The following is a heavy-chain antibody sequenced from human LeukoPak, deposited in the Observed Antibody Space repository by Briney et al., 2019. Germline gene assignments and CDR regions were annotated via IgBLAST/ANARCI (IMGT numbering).Heavy chain of an antibody. V-gene: IGHV4-34*01. CDR1: GXPFSGYY. D-gene: IGHD6-19*01. Sequence: SETLSLTCAVYGXPFSGYYWSWIRQPPGKGLEWIASIYYSGITYYNPSLKSRVTISVDTSENQFSLRLISVTAADTAVYYCARHFPHMDYSGWKQGWFDPWGQGTLVTVSS. CDR3: ARHFPHMDYSGWKQGWFDP. J-gene: IGHJ5*02. CDR2: IYYSGIT.